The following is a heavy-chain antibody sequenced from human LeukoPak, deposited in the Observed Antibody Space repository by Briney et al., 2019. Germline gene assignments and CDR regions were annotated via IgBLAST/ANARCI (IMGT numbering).Heavy chain of an antibody. J-gene: IGHJ3*02. CDR1: GGSISSYY. CDR2: IYYSGST. Sequence: SETLSLTCTVSGGSISSYYSSWIRQPPGKGLEWIGYIYYSGSTNYNPSLKSRVTMSVDTSKNQFSLKLSSVTAADTAIYYCARSYIAASGRDAFDIWGQGTMVTVSS. D-gene: IGHD6-13*01. V-gene: IGHV4-59*01. CDR3: ARSYIAASGRDAFDI.